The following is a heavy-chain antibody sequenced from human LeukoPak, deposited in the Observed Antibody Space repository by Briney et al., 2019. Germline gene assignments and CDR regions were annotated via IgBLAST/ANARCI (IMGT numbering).Heavy chain of an antibody. CDR1: GFTFSSYS. J-gene: IGHJ4*02. Sequence: GGSLRLSCAASGFTFSSYSMNWVRQAPGKGLEGVSYISSSSSTIYYADSVKGRFTISRDNAKNSLYLQMNSLRAEDTAVYYCARARYNWNYVGLDCWGQGTLVTVSS. CDR3: ARARYNWNYVGLDC. V-gene: IGHV3-48*01. CDR2: ISSSSSTI. D-gene: IGHD1-7*01.